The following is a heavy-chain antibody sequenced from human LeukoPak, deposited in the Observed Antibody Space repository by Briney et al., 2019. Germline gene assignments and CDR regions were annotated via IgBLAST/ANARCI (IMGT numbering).Heavy chain of an antibody. D-gene: IGHD1-26*01. J-gene: IGHJ4*02. CDR3: AKDSVGAPPMVDY. V-gene: IGHV3-33*06. Sequence: GRSLRLSCAASGFTFSSYAMHWVRQAPGKGLEWVAVIWYDGSNKYYADSVKGRFTISRDNSKNTLYLQMNSLRAEDTAVYYCAKDSVGAPPMVDYWGQGNLVTVSS. CDR2: IWYDGSNK. CDR1: GFTFSSYA.